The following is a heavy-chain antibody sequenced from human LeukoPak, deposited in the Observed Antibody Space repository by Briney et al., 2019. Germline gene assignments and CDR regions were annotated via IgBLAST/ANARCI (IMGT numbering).Heavy chain of an antibody. CDR2: IKQDGSEK. Sequence: GGSLRLSCVASGLGFSTFWMSWVRQAPGKGLEWVANIKQDGSEKYYVDSVKGRFTISRDNAKNSLYLQMNSLRAEDTAVYYCARTPYCSSTSCYWSYYYYMDVWGKGTTVTVSS. D-gene: IGHD2-2*01. CDR1: GLGFSTFW. V-gene: IGHV3-7*01. CDR3: ARTPYCSSTSCYWSYYYYMDV. J-gene: IGHJ6*03.